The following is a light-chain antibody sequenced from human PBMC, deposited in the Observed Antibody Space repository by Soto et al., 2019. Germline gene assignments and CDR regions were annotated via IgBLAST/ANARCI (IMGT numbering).Light chain of an antibody. Sequence: ERLMTKSPATLSVSTGERATVSCRANQSVSSNLAGYQQKPGQPPRLLIYGASTRATGIPARFSGSGSGTEFTLTISSLQSEDFAVYYCQQYNNWPWTFGQGTKVDIK. J-gene: IGKJ1*01. CDR3: QQYNNWPWT. CDR1: QSVSSN. CDR2: GAS. V-gene: IGKV3-15*01.